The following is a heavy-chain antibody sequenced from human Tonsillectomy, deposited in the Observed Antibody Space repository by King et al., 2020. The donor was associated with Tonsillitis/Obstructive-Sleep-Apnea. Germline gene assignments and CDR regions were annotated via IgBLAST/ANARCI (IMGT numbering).Heavy chain of an antibody. CDR1: GFTFSNYG. D-gene: IGHD2-2*01. V-gene: IGHV3-64D*06. CDR2: ISVNGGST. CDR3: VRDCVTSCFQGDF. J-gene: IGHJ4*02. Sequence: VQLVESGGGLVQTGGSLRLSCSASGFTFSNYGMHWVRQAPGKGLEYVSAISVNGGSTYYADSMKGRFTISRDNSKNTLYLQMSSLRVEDTAVYYCVRDCVTSCFQGDFWGQGTLVSVSS.